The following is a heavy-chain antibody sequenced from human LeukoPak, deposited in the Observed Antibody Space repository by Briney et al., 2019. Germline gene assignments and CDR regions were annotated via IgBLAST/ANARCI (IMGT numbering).Heavy chain of an antibody. CDR2: IYYSGST. J-gene: IGHJ2*01. CDR1: GGSISSGDYY. D-gene: IGHD6-13*01. V-gene: IGHV4-30-4*01. CDR3: ASTGYSSSWYTFYWYFDL. Sequence: SETLYLTCTVSGGSISSGDYYWSWIRQPPGKGLEWIGYIYYSGSTYYNPSLKSRVTISVDTSKNQFSLKLSSVTAADTAVYYCASTGYSSSWYTFYWYFDLWGRGTLVTVSS.